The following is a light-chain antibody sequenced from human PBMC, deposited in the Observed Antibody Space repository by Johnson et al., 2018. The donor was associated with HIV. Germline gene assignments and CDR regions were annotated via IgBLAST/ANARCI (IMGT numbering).Light chain of an antibody. CDR3: GTWDSSLSVGYV. V-gene: IGLV1-51*02. CDR2: ENN. Sequence: QSVLTQPPSVSAAPGQKVTVSCSGSSSNIGNKDVSWYQQLPGTAPKLLIYENNKRPSGIPDRFSGSKSGTSATLGITGLQTGDEADYYCGTWDSSLSVGYVFGTGTKVTVL. J-gene: IGLJ1*01. CDR1: SSNIGNKD.